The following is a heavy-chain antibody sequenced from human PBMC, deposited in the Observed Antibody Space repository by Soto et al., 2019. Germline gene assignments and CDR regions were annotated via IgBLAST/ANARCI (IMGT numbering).Heavy chain of an antibody. D-gene: IGHD3-10*01. Sequence: EGQLVESGGGLVQPGESLRLSCAASGFTFTRYGMNWVRQAPGKGLEWISSIGRSSDSIYYADSVKGRFTISRDNAKDSLYLQMNSLRDEDTALYYCARVRGTPLYGMDVWGQGTTVTVSS. CDR2: IGRSSDSI. V-gene: IGHV3-48*02. CDR3: ARVRGTPLYGMDV. J-gene: IGHJ6*02. CDR1: GFTFTRYG.